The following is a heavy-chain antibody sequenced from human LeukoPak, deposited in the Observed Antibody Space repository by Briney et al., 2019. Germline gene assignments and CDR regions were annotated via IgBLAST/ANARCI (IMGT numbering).Heavy chain of an antibody. J-gene: IGHJ4*02. CDR3: AKAVYGDFQSTVDY. CDR1: GFSFEDYA. V-gene: IGHV3-9*01. D-gene: IGHD4-17*01. CDR2: VSWNSGNA. Sequence: GGSLRLSCAASGFSFEDYAMHWVREPPGKGLEWVSGVSWNSGNAGYADSVKGRFTISRDNAKNFLYLQMSSLRAEDTALYYCAKAVYGDFQSTVDYWGRGTLVTVSS.